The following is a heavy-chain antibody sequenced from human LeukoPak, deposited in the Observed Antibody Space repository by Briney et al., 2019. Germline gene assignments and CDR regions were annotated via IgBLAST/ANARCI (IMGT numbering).Heavy chain of an antibody. J-gene: IGHJ4*02. CDR2: IYDSGST. D-gene: IGHD5-18*01. Sequence: SETLSLTCTVSGGSISSSSYYWGWIRQPPGKGLEWIGSIYDSGSTYYNPSLKSRVTISVDTSKNQFSLKLSSVTAADTAVYYCARSQTRGYSYGFEGAFDYWGQGTLVTVSS. V-gene: IGHV4-39*01. CDR1: GGSISSSSYY. CDR3: ARSQTRGYSYGFEGAFDY.